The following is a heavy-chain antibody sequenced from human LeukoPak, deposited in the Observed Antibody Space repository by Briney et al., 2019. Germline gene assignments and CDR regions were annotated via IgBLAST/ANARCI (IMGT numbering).Heavy chain of an antibody. J-gene: IGHJ4*02. CDR1: GVSFSDYY. CDR2: IYTSGST. Sequence: PSETLSLTCTVSGVSFSDYYWSWIRQPAGKGLEWIGRIYTSGSTNYNPSLKSRVAMSLDRSENQFSLKLNSVTAADTAVYYCARDGWDRSSQTFDYWGQGTLVTVSS. V-gene: IGHV4-4*07. CDR3: ARDGWDRSSQTFDY. D-gene: IGHD6-13*01.